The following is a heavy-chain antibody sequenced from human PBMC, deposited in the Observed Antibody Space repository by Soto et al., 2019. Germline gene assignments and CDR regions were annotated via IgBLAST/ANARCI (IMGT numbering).Heavy chain of an antibody. J-gene: IGHJ4*02. Sequence: QITLKESGPTRVKPTQTLALTRTFSGFSLTTSGVGVGWIRKTPGKALEWLGVIYWDDDKRYNPSLKNRLTITKDTSKNQVVLIMADMDPVDTATYFCAHRGYMYGNWDHGYFDYWGQGTLVTVSS. V-gene: IGHV2-5*02. CDR1: GFSLTTSGVG. CDR2: IYWDDDK. CDR3: AHRGYMYGNWDHGYFDY. D-gene: IGHD5-18*01.